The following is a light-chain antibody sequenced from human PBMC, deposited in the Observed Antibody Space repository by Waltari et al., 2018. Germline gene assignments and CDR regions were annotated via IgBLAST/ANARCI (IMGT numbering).Light chain of an antibody. CDR3: QQYYTIPLT. Sequence: CRASQDISTSLAWYQQKPGKAPNLLLHALSRLENGVPPRFSGSGSGTDYTLTISSLRPDDFATYYCQQYYTIPLTFGGGTRVEI. V-gene: IGKV1-NL1*01. CDR1: QDISTS. CDR2: ALS. J-gene: IGKJ4*01.